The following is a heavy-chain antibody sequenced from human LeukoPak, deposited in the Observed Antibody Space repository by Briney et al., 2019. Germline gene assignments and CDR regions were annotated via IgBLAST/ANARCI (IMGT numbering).Heavy chain of an antibody. V-gene: IGHV3-21*01. Sequence: GGSLRLSCAASGFTFSSYSMNWVRQAPGKGLEWVSSISSSSSYIYYADSVKGRFTISRDNAKNSLYLQMNSLRAEDTAVYYCARVWHGRPGYFDYWGQGALVTVSS. CDR3: ARVWHGRPGYFDY. CDR2: ISSSSSYI. D-gene: IGHD1-14*01. CDR1: GFTFSSYS. J-gene: IGHJ4*02.